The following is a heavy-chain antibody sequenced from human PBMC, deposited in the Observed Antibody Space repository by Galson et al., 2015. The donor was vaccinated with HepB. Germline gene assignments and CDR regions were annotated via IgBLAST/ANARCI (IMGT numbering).Heavy chain of an antibody. D-gene: IGHD4/OR15-4a*01. CDR1: GFILSNYG. Sequence: SLRLSCAASGFILSNYGTQWVRQPPGRGLQWVAVIPSDGGTQYYADSVKGRFTISRDTSKNMLHLQMNSLRPEDTAVYYCVKESGIPQYGAYFDYWGQGALVTVSS. V-gene: IGHV3-30*18. J-gene: IGHJ4*02. CDR3: VKESGIPQYGAYFDY. CDR2: IPSDGGTQ.